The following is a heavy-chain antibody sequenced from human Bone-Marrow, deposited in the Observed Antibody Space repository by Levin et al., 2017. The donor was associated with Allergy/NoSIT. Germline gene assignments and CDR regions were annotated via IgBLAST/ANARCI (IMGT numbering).Heavy chain of an antibody. CDR3: AKESFRVRDFDD. J-gene: IGHJ4*02. CDR2: ISYDGSSK. CDR1: GFTFSRNG. V-gene: IGHV3-30*18. D-gene: IGHD3-10*01. Sequence: GESLKISCAASGFTFSRNGMHWVRQAPGKGLEWVALISYDGSSKYYADFVKGRFTISRDNRRNTLYLQLNSLRVEDTAVYYCAKESFRVRDFDDWGQGTLVAVSS.